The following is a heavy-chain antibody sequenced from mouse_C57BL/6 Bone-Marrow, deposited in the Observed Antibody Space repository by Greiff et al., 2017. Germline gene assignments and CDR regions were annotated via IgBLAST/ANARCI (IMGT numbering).Heavy chain of an antibody. CDR2: IDPSDSYT. CDR1: GYTFTSYW. V-gene: IGHV1-69*01. J-gene: IGHJ2*01. Sequence: QVQLQQPGAELVMPGASVKLSCKASGYTFTSYWMHWVKQRPGQGLEWIGEIDPSDSYTNYNQKFKGKSTLTVDKSSSTAYMQLSSLTSEDAAGYYCAGGVYYFDHWGQGTTLTLSS. D-gene: IGHD1-1*01. CDR3: AGGVYYFDH.